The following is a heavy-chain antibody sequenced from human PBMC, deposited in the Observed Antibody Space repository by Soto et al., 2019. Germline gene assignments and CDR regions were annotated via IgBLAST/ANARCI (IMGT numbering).Heavy chain of an antibody. V-gene: IGHV4-39*01. Sequence: PSETLSLTCTVSGGSISSSSYYWGWIRQPPGKGLEWIGSIYYSGSTYYNPSLKSRVTISVDTSKNQFSLKLSSVTAADTAVYYCASTHYDFWSGYSIYGMDVWGQGTTVT. D-gene: IGHD3-3*01. CDR3: ASTHYDFWSGYSIYGMDV. J-gene: IGHJ6*02. CDR2: IYYSGST. CDR1: GGSISSSSYY.